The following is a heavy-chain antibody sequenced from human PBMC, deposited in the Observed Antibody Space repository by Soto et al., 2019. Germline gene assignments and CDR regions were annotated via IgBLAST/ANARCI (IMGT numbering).Heavy chain of an antibody. D-gene: IGHD3-9*01. V-gene: IGHV1-3*01. J-gene: IGHJ3*02. CDR2: INAGNGNT. CDR3: ARENYDILTGLNDAFDI. CDR1: GYTFTSYA. Sequence: ASVKVSCKASGYTFTSYAIHWVRQAPGQRLEWMGWINAGNGNTKYSQKFQGRVTITRDTSASTAYMELSSLRSEDTAVYYCARENYDILTGLNDAFDIWGQGTMVTVSS.